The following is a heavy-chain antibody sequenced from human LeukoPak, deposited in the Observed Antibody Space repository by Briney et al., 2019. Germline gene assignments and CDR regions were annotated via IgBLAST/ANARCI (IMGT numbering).Heavy chain of an antibody. J-gene: IGHJ4*02. CDR3: ARERYYYGSGSLLDY. Sequence: PGGSLRLSCAASGFTFSGYWMHWVRQAPGKGLVWVSRINSDGSSTSYADSVKGRFTISRDNAKNTLYLQMNSLRAEDTAVYYCARERYYYGSGSLLDYWGQGSLVTVSS. CDR2: INSDGSST. V-gene: IGHV3-74*01. D-gene: IGHD3-10*01. CDR1: GFTFSGYW.